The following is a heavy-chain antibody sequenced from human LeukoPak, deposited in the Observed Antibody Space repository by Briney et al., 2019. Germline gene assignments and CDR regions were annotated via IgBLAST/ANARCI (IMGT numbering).Heavy chain of an antibody. D-gene: IGHD3-22*01. J-gene: IGHJ4*02. CDR1: GYTFTGYY. CDR2: INPNSGGT. V-gene: IGHV1-2*02. Sequence: ASVKVSCKASGYTFTGYYMHWVRQAPGQGLEWMGWINPNSGGTNYAQKFQGRVTMTRDTSISTAYMELSRLRSDDTAVYYCAREGAAYYDSSGPLDYWGQGTLVTVSS. CDR3: AREGAAYYDSSGPLDY.